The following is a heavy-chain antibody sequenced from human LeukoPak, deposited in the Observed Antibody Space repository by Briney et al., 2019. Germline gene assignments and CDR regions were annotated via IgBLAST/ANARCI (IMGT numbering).Heavy chain of an antibody. CDR1: GFTFSRYA. V-gene: IGHV3-23*01. CDR2: ISGSGGRT. CDR3: VRGRGGRWLHF. J-gene: IGHJ4*02. Sequence: GGSLRLSCAASGFTFSRYAITWVRQAPGKGLEWVSGISGSGGRTNYPDSVKSRFTISRDNSNNTLYLQMSSLRGEAPAVYYCVRGRGGRWLHFWGQGNLVTVSS. D-gene: IGHD5-24*01.